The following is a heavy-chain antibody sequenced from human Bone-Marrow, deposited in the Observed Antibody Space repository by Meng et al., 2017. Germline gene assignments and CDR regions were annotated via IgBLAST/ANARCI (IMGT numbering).Heavy chain of an antibody. D-gene: IGHD3-22*01. V-gene: IGHV3-7*01. CDR2: IKQDGSEK. J-gene: IGHJ4*02. Sequence: GGSLRLSCAASGFTVSSYWMSWVRQAPGKGLEWVANIKQDGSEKYYVDSVKGRFTISRDNAKNSLYLQMNSLRAEDTAVYYCARESYYYDSSGYYFGHPDYWGQGTLVTVSS. CDR1: GFTVSSYW. CDR3: ARESYYYDSSGYYFGHPDY.